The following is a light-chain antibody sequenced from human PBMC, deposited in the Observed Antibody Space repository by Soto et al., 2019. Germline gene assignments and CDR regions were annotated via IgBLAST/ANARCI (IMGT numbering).Light chain of an antibody. CDR1: NIGSKS. Sequence: SYELTQPPSVSVAPGQTARITCGGDNIGSKSVHWYQQPPGQAPVLVVYHDGDRPSGIPERFSASISGSTATLTISSVEAGDEAAYYCHLWDGDSDHWVFGRGTKLTVL. V-gene: IGLV3-21*02. J-gene: IGLJ3*02. CDR3: HLWDGDSDHWV. CDR2: HDG.